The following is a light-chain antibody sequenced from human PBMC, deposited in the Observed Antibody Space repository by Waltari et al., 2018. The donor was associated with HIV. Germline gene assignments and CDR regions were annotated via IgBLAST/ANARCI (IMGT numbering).Light chain of an antibody. CDR1: SRAVGSYNL. CDR2: EVS. CDR3: CSYAGSSTSV. V-gene: IGLV2-23*02. J-gene: IGLJ2*01. Sequence: QSALTQPASVSGSHGQSITIPCTGTSRAVGSYNLVSWYQQHPGKAPTLMIYEVSKRPSGVSNRFSGSKSGNTASLTISGLQAEDEADYYCCSYAGSSTSVFGGGTKLTVL.